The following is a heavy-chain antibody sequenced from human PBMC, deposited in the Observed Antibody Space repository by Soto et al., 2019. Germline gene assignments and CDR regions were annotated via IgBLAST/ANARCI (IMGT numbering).Heavy chain of an antibody. V-gene: IGHV1-46*01. D-gene: IGHD2-8*02. CDR1: GYTFTIYY. J-gene: IGHJ1*01. Sequence: ASVKVSCKASGYTFTIYYMHWVLQAPGQGLEWMGRIYPSDGSTSCAQKFQGRVTMTGDTSTSTAYMELRSLSSEDTAVYYCARVYSAPPVGVVAGGVDRGQGTLVTVFS. CDR2: IYPSDGST. CDR3: ARVYSAPPVGVVAGGVD.